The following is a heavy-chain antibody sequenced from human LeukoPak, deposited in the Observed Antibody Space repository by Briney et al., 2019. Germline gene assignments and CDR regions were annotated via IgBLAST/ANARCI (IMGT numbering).Heavy chain of an antibody. CDR2: IYYSGST. CDR3: AREKYDSSGYPNYYYYYYMDV. J-gene: IGHJ6*03. D-gene: IGHD3-22*01. V-gene: IGHV4-59*01. Sequence: SETLSLTCTVSGGSISSYYWSWIRQPPGKGLEWIGYIYYSGSTNYNPSLKSRVTISVDTSKNQFSLKLSSVTAADTAVYYCAREKYDSSGYPNYYYYYYMDVWGKGTTVTISS. CDR1: GGSISSYY.